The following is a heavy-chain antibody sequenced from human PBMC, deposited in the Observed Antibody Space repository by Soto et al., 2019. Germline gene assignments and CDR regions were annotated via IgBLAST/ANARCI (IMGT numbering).Heavy chain of an antibody. J-gene: IGHJ4*02. D-gene: IGHD3-22*01. CDR3: ARDQGYYESSGYFDY. Sequence: VVSQGLCCAAAGGNFSDYYRSWIRQAPGKGPEWVSYISSSGSIIYYADSVKGRFTISRDNAKNSLYLQMNSLRAEDTAVYYCARDQGYYESSGYFDYWGQGTLVTVSS. CDR1: GGNFSDYY. V-gene: IGHV3-11*01. CDR2: ISSSGSII.